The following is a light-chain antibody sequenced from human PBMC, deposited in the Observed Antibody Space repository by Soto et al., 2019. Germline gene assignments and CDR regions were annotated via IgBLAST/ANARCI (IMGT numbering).Light chain of an antibody. CDR1: SSDVGGYNY. CDR2: DVS. CDR3: CSYTSSSTAV. V-gene: IGLV2-14*01. Sequence: QSALTQPASVSGSPGQSITISCTGTSSDVGGYNYVSWYQRHPGKAPKLMIYDVSNRPSGVSNRFSGSKSGSTASLTISGLQTEDEADYYCCSYTSSSTAVFGGGTQLTVL. J-gene: IGLJ7*01.